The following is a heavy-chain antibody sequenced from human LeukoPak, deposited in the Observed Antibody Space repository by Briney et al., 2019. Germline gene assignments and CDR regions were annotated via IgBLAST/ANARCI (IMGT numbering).Heavy chain of an antibody. J-gene: IGHJ4*02. Sequence: PGGSLRLSCAASGFTFSNYAMSWVRQAPGKGLEWVSAISGSGGSAYYADSVKGRFTISRDNSKYTLYLQMNSLRAEDTAVYYCAKDLSGYGVTLLDYWGQGTLVTVSS. CDR2: ISGSGGSA. CDR3: AKDLSGYGVTLLDY. V-gene: IGHV3-23*01. CDR1: GFTFSNYA. D-gene: IGHD4-17*01.